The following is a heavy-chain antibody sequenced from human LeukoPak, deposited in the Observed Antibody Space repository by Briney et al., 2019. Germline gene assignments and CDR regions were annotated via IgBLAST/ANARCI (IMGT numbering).Heavy chain of an antibody. Sequence: GGSLRLSCAASGFTFSSYDMNWVRQAPGKGLEWVSSISTSSSYIYYADSVKGRFTISRDNAKNSLYLQMNSLRAEDTAVYYCARVLYSSGWYGDHYWGQGTLVTVSS. CDR2: ISTSSSYI. CDR3: ARVLYSSGWYGDHY. V-gene: IGHV3-21*01. D-gene: IGHD6-19*01. J-gene: IGHJ4*02. CDR1: GFTFSSYD.